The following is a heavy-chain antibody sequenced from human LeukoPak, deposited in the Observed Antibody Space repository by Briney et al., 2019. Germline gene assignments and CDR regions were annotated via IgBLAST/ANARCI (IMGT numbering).Heavy chain of an antibody. CDR1: GFTFSSYA. Sequence: GGSLRLSCAASGFTFSSYAMHWVRQAPGKGLEWVAVISYDGSNKYYADSVKGRFTISRDNSKNTLYLQMNSLRAEDTAVYYCARFGFTMVRATPFIRYNHYYYMDVWGKGTTVTVSS. CDR3: ARFGFTMVRATPFIRYNHYYYMDV. D-gene: IGHD3-10*01. CDR2: ISYDGSNK. V-gene: IGHV3-30*04. J-gene: IGHJ6*03.